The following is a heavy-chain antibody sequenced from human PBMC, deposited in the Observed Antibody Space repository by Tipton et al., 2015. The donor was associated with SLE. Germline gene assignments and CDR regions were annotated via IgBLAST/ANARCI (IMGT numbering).Heavy chain of an antibody. CDR1: GFTFSSYS. CDR3: AKAMGGYFDY. CDR2: INSDGSST. V-gene: IGHV3-74*01. D-gene: IGHD3-16*01. Sequence: SLRLSCAASGFTFSSYSMNWVRQPPGKGLVWVSRINSDGSSTSYADSVKGRFTISRDNAKNILYLQMNSLRVEDTAVYYCAKAMGGYFDYWGQGTLVTVSS. J-gene: IGHJ4*02.